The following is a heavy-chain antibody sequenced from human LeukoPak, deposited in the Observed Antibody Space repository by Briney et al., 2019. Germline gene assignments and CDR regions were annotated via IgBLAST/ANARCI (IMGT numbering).Heavy chain of an antibody. D-gene: IGHD3-22*01. CDR1: GFTFSSYW. CDR3: ARCSSGYWPWGNDY. CDR2: IKQDGSEK. J-gene: IGHJ4*02. V-gene: IGHV3-7*01. Sequence: GGSLRLSCAASGFTFSSYWMSWVRQAPGKGLEWVANIKQDGSEKYYVDSVKGRFTISRDNAKNSLYLQMNSLRAEDTAVYYCARCSSGYWPWGNDYWGQGTLVTVSS.